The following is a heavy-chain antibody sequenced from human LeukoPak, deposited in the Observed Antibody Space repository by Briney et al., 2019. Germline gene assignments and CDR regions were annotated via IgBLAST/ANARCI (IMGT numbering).Heavy chain of an antibody. V-gene: IGHV3-48*01. J-gene: IGHJ6*02. CDR1: GFTFSSYS. CDR2: ISSSSSTI. CDR3: ARDRDSSGWYFRDYYYGMDV. D-gene: IGHD6-19*01. Sequence: GGSLRLSCAASGFTFSSYSMNWVRQAPGKGPEWVSYISSSSSTIYYADSVEGRFTISRDNAKNSLYLQMNSLRAEDTAVYYCARDRDSSGWYFRDYYYGMDVWGQGTTVTVSS.